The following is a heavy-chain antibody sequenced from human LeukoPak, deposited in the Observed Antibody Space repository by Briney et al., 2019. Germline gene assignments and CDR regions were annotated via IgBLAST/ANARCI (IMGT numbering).Heavy chain of an antibody. CDR1: GFTFNDYG. V-gene: IGHV3-20*01. CDR2: INWKSGST. J-gene: IGHJ4*02. CDR3: ARGDGGDH. D-gene: IGHD3-16*01. Sequence: GGSLRLSCVASGFTFNDYGMSWVRQAPGKGLEWVSGINWKSGSTGYAVSVQGRFSISRDNAKNSLYLQMDGLRVEDTALYHCARGDGGDHWGRGTLVIVSS.